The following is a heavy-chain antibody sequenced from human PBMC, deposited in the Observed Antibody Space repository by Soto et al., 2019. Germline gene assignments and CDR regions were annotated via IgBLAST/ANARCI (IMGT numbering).Heavy chain of an antibody. CDR1: GFSLSTSGVG. V-gene: IGHV2-5*01. CDR3: AYRKDYDFWSGYYPPGYFDY. CDR2: IYWNDDK. Sequence: QITLKESGPTLVKPTQTLMLTCTFSGFSLSTSGVGVGWIRQPPGKALEWLALIYWNDDKRYSPSLKSRLTIPTDTSKNQVVLTMTNLDPVDTATYYCAYRKDYDFWSGYYPPGYFDYWGQGTLVTVSS. J-gene: IGHJ4*02. D-gene: IGHD3-3*01.